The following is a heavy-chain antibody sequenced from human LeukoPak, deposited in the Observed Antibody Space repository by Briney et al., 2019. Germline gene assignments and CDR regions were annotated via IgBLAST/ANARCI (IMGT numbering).Heavy chain of an antibody. CDR3: ARGAAAGTNYFDY. CDR1: GYTFTGYY. Sequence: ASVKVSCKAAGYTFTGYYMHWVRQAPGQGLEWMGWINPNSGGTNYAQKFQGWVTMTRDTSISTAYMELSRLRSDDTAVYYCARGAAAGTNYFDYWGQGTLVTVSS. V-gene: IGHV1-2*04. J-gene: IGHJ4*02. CDR2: INPNSGGT. D-gene: IGHD6-13*01.